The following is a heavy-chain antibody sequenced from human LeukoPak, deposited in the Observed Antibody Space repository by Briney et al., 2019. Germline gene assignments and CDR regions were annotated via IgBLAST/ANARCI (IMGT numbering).Heavy chain of an antibody. D-gene: IGHD3-22*01. CDR1: GFTVSSND. Sequence: GGSLRLSCAASGFTVSSNDMSWVRQTPGKGLEWVSVIYSVGRTFYADSVKGRFTISRDNSKNTPYLQMNSLRAEDTAVYYCAIYDSSGYYNYWGQGTLVTVSS. J-gene: IGHJ4*02. CDR2: IYSVGRT. CDR3: AIYDSSGYYNY. V-gene: IGHV3-53*01.